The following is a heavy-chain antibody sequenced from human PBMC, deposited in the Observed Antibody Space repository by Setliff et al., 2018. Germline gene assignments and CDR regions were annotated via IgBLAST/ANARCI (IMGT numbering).Heavy chain of an antibody. CDR3: ARGGYYYDSSGYYQASYYYYYGMDV. D-gene: IGHD3-22*01. J-gene: IGHJ6*02. CDR1: GGSFSGYY. CDR2: INHSGST. V-gene: IGHV4-34*01. Sequence: SETLSLTCAVYGGSFSGYYWSWIRQPPGKGLEWIGEINHSGSTNNNPSLKSRVTISVDTSKNQFSLKLSSVTAADTAVYYCARGGYYYDSSGYYQASYYYYYGMDVWGQGTTVTVSS.